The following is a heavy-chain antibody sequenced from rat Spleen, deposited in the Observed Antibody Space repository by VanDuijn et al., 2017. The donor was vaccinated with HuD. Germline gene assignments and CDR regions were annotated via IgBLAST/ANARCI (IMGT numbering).Heavy chain of an antibody. CDR2: INTGGGNT. Sequence: EVQLVESGGGLVQPGRSLKLSCAASGFTFSNYGMAWVRQTPTKGLEWVASINTGGGNTYYRDSVKGRFTISRNDAKNTHYLQMDRLWSEDTATYYFARRGTTDLPIYWYFDCWGPGTMVTVSS. CDR1: GFTFSNYG. V-gene: IGHV5S14*01. CDR3: ARRGTTDLPIYWYFDC. J-gene: IGHJ1*01. D-gene: IGHD1-6*01.